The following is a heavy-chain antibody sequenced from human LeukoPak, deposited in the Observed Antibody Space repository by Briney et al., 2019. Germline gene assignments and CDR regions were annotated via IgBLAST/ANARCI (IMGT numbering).Heavy chain of an antibody. V-gene: IGHV1-18*01. J-gene: IGHJ4*02. CDR3: ARDQSPGYYWIGVDY. D-gene: IGHD3-22*01. Sequence: ASVKVSCKASGYTFTSYDINWVRQAPGQGLEWMGWISAYNGNTNYAQKLQGRVTMTTDTSTSTAYMELRSLRSDDTAVYYCARDQSPGYYWIGVDYWGQGTLVTVSS. CDR2: ISAYNGNT. CDR1: GYTFTSYD.